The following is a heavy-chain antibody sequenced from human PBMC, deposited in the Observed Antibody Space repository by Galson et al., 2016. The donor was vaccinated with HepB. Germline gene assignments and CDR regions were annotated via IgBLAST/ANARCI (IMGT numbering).Heavy chain of an antibody. J-gene: IGHJ4*02. V-gene: IGHV3-7*03. D-gene: IGHD1-26*01. CDR3: ARGDKWGWDY. CDR2: IKTDGSET. CDR1: GFTFGDYA. Sequence: SLRLSCAASGFTFGDYAMSWFRQAPGKGLEWLANIKTDGSETHYVDSVEGRFTISRDNAKNSMYLQMSGLRTEDTAVYYCARGDKWGWDYWGQGTLVAVSS.